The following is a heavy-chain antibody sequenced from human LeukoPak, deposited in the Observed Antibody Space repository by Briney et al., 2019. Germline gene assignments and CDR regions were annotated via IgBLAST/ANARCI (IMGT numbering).Heavy chain of an antibody. CDR2: ISGSGGST. CDR1: GFTFNNYA. Sequence: PGGSLRLSCAASGFTFNNYAMAWVRQAPGKGLEWVSAISGSGGSTYYADSVKGRFTISRDNSKNTLYLQMNSLRAEDTAVYYCAKLALTGYCSSTSCYLWGQGTLVTVSS. J-gene: IGHJ4*02. V-gene: IGHV3-23*01. CDR3: AKLALTGYCSSTSCYL. D-gene: IGHD2-2*01.